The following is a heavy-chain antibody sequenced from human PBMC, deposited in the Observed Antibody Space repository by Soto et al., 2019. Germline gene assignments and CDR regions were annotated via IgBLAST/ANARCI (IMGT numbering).Heavy chain of an antibody. D-gene: IGHD1-1*01. CDR1: GGSINSGAYH. CDR2: ISYLGTT. CDR3: ARMSATGTRWFDP. V-gene: IGHV4-31*03. J-gene: IGHJ5*02. Sequence: QVQLQESGPRLVKPSQDLSLTCTVSGGSINSGAYHWSWVRQHPGKGLEWIGAISYLGTTYSNPSLQSRMTMSVDPSMTQLSLKLSSVTAADTAVYYCARMSATGTRWFDPWGPGTLVTVSS.